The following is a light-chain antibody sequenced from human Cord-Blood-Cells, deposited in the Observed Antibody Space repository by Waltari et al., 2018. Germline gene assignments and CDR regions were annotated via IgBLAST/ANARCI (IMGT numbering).Light chain of an antibody. CDR2: DVS. CDR3: SSYTSSSTPNV. V-gene: IGLV2-14*01. CDR1: SRDVGGYNY. Sequence: QSALTQPASVSGSPGKSITISCTGTSRDVGGYNYVSWYQQHPGKAPKLLIYDVSNRPSGVSNRFSGSKSGNTASLTISGLQAEDDAYYYCSSYTSSSTPNVFGTGTNVTFL. J-gene: IGLJ1*01.